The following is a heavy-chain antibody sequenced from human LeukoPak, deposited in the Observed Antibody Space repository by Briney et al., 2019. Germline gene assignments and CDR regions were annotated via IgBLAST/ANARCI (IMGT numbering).Heavy chain of an antibody. CDR2: ISSSSTYI. J-gene: IGHJ4*02. Sequence: GGSLRLSCAASGFTFSSHSMNWVRQAPGRGLEWVSSISSSSTYIYYADSVKGRFTISRDNAKNSLYLQTNSLRAEDTAVYYCARRMATIYFDYWGQGTLVTVSS. V-gene: IGHV3-21*04. CDR3: ARRMATIYFDY. D-gene: IGHD5-24*01. CDR1: GFTFSSHS.